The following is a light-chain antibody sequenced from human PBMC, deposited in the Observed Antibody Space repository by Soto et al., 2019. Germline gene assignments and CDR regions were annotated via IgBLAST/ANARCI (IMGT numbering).Light chain of an antibody. V-gene: IGKV1-39*01. CDR2: AAS. CDR3: QQSYITPYT. Sequence: DIQMTQPPSSLSASVGDTVTITCRASQSISVHLNWYQQKPGKVPMLLIYAASNLHSGVPSRFSGSGSETDFALTISSLQPEDFATYYCQQSYITPYTFGQGTRLEIK. CDR1: QSISVH. J-gene: IGKJ2*01.